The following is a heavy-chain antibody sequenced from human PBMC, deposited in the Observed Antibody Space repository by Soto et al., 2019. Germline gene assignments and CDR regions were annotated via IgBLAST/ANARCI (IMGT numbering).Heavy chain of an antibody. D-gene: IGHD6-13*01. CDR2: IIPIFGTA. CDR1: GGTFSSYA. J-gene: IGHJ6*02. Sequence: AASVKVSCKASGGTFSSYAISWVRQAPGRGLEWMGGIIPIFGTANYAQKFQGRVTITADESTSTAYMELSSLRSEDTAVYYCARVPRAGKNYYYYGMDVWGQGTTVTVSS. V-gene: IGHV1-69*13. CDR3: ARVPRAGKNYYYYGMDV.